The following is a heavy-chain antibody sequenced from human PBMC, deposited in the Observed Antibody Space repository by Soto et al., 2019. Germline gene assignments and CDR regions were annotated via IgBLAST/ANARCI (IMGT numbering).Heavy chain of an antibody. J-gene: IGHJ5*02. CDR1: GFTFSDYW. CDR3: ARSYSSPNWFDP. D-gene: IGHD6-13*01. Sequence: GGSLRLSCAASGFTFSDYWMNWVRQAPGKGLEWVANIKHDGTAKNYVDSAKGRFTISRDNAKNSLYLQMNSLRVEDTAVYYCARSYSSPNWFDPWGQGTLVTVSS. V-gene: IGHV3-7*01. CDR2: IKHDGTAK.